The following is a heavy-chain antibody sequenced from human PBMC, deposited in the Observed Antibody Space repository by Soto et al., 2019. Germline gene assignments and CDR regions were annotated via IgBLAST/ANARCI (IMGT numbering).Heavy chain of an antibody. CDR1: GYTFTSYG. Sequence: ASVKVSCKASGYTFTSYGISWVRQAPGQGLEWMGWISAYNGNTNYAQKLQGRVTMTTDTSTSTAYMELRSLRSDDTAVYYCARTELDYDFWSGKHMDVWGKGTTVTVSS. D-gene: IGHD3-3*01. CDR2: ISAYNGNT. V-gene: IGHV1-18*01. CDR3: ARTELDYDFWSGKHMDV. J-gene: IGHJ6*03.